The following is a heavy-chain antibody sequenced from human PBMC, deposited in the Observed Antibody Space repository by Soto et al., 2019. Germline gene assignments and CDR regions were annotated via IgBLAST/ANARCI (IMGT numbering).Heavy chain of an antibody. CDR3: ARQGFGPLHGLVDV. D-gene: IGHD3-10*01. Sequence: QVQLQESGPGLVKPSETLSLSCTVSGGSISSYYWSWFRQSPGKRMEWIGYVHHSWGSSYNPSLQSRAAISLDTSKSRFSLEVTSVTATDTAVYYCARQGFGPLHGLVDVWGQGTTVTVSS. CDR2: VHHSWGS. V-gene: IGHV4-59*08. CDR1: GGSISSYY. J-gene: IGHJ6*02.